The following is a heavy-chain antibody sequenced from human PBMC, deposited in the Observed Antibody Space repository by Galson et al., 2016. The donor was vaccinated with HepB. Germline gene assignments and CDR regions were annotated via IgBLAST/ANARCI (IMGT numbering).Heavy chain of an antibody. CDR1: GGTFSSYA. J-gene: IGHJ5*02. Sequence: SVKVSCKASGGTFSSYALDWVRQAPGQGLEWMGGIIPMFGIVHYAQKFQGRVTVTADESTSTADMELSSLRSEDTAVYYCARTSSVYNWNDEGDWFDPWGQGTLVTVSS. V-gene: IGHV1-69*13. D-gene: IGHD1-20*01. CDR3: ARTSSVYNWNDEGDWFDP. CDR2: IIPMFGIV.